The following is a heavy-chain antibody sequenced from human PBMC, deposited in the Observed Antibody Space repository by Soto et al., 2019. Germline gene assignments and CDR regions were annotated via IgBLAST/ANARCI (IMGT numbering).Heavy chain of an antibody. V-gene: IGHV1-69*01. CDR3: AREVGRGYSSSSFDY. Sequence: QVQLVQSGAELKKPGSSVKVSCKASGGTLSSYTITWVRQAPGQGLEWMGGILPIFGTTNYAQKFQGRVTITAVESTSTAYMELSSLRSXXXAVYYCAREVGRGYSSSSFDYWGQGTLVTVSS. CDR2: ILPIFGTT. J-gene: IGHJ4*02. D-gene: IGHD6-6*01. CDR1: GGTLSSYT.